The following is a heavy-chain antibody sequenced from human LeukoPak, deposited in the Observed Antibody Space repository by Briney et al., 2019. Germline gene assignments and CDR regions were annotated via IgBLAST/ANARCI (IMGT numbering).Heavy chain of an antibody. CDR3: VKGSYYESSGHYYFDY. V-gene: IGHV3-23*01. CDR1: GLILSSYP. D-gene: IGHD3-22*01. Sequence: PGGSLRLSCAPSGLILSSYPMSWARHAPGRGLEWVSSISDSGDSTYYADSVKGRFTISIDNSKNTLYLQMDSLRAEDTAVNYCVKGSYYESSGHYYFDYWGQGTLVTVSS. J-gene: IGHJ4*02. CDR2: ISDSGDST.